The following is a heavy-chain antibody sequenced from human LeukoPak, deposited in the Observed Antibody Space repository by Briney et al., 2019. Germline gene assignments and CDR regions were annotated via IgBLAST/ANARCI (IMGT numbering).Heavy chain of an antibody. V-gene: IGHV1-2*02. J-gene: IGHJ4*02. CDR1: GYTFTAYY. Sequence: ASVKVSCKASGYTFTAYYMHWVRQAPGQGLEWMGWINPDSGGTNYAQKFQGRVTMTRDTSISTAYMELSRRRSDDTAVYYCARITMIRGVKDPYWGQGTLVTVSS. D-gene: IGHD3-10*01. CDR3: ARITMIRGVKDPY. CDR2: INPDSGGT.